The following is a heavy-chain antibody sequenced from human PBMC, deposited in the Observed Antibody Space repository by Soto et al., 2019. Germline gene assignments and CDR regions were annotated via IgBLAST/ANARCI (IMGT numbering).Heavy chain of an antibody. D-gene: IGHD1-1*01. CDR2: ISYDGSNK. J-gene: IGHJ4*02. CDR1: GFTFSSYG. V-gene: IGHV3-30*18. CDR3: AKDKIQQPRYFDY. Sequence: GGSLRLSCAASGFTFSSYGMHWVRQAPGKGLEWVAVISYDGSNKYYADSVKGRFTISRDNSKNTLYLQMNSLRAEDTAVYYCAKDKIQQPRYFDYWGQGTLVTVSS.